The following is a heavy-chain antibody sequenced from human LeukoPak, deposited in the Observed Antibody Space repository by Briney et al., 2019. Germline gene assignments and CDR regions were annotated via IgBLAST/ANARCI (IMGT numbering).Heavy chain of an antibody. CDR2: ISAYNGNT. V-gene: IGHV1-18*01. CDR3: ARDPGNSGYALAPKMDY. D-gene: IGHD5-12*01. CDR1: GYTFTSYG. J-gene: IGHJ4*02. Sequence: ASVKVSCKASGYTFTSYGISWVRQAPGQGLEWMGWISAYNGNTNYAQKLQGRVTMTTDTSTSTAYMELRGLRSDDTAVYYCARDPGNSGYALAPKMDYWGQGTLVTVSS.